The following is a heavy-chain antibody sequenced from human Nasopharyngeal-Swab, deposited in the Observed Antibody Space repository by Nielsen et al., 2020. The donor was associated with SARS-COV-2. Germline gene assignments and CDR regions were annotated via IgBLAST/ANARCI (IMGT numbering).Heavy chain of an antibody. J-gene: IGHJ6*02. CDR2: ISGSGGST. D-gene: IGHD6-19*01. Sequence: GGSMRLSCAASGFTFSSYAMSWVSQAPGKGLEWVSAISGSGGSTYYADSVKGRFTISRDNSKNTLYLQMNSLRAEDTAVYYCAKGGSAEWLAFSYYGMDVWGQGTTVTVSS. V-gene: IGHV3-23*01. CDR3: AKGGSAEWLAFSYYGMDV. CDR1: GFTFSSYA.